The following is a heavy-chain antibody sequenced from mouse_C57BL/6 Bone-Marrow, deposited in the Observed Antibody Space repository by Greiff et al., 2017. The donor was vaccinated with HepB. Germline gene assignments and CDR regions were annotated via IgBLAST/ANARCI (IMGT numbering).Heavy chain of an antibody. CDR1: GFNIKDYY. D-gene: IGHD1-1*01. CDR2: IDPEDGDT. J-gene: IGHJ1*03. CDR3: TTYYYGSSSYWYFDV. V-gene: IGHV14-1*01. Sequence: EVKLMESGAELVRPGASVKLSCTASGFNIKDYYMHWVKQRPEQGLEWIGRIDPEDGDTEYAPKFQGKATMTADPSSNTAYLQLSILTSEDTAVYYCTTYYYGSSSYWYFDVWGTGTTVTVSS.